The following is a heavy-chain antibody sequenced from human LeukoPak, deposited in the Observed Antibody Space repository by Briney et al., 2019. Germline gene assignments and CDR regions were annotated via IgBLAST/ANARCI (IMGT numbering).Heavy chain of an antibody. V-gene: IGHV4-59*12. J-gene: IGHJ4*02. Sequence: PSETLSLTCTVSGGSISSYYWSWIRQPPGKGLEWIGYIYYRGSTSYNPSLKSRVTMSVDTSKNQFSLRLSSVTAADTAVYYCARDLGFWSGPDYWGQGTLVTVSS. D-gene: IGHD3-3*01. CDR2: IYYRGST. CDR1: GGSISSYY. CDR3: ARDLGFWSGPDY.